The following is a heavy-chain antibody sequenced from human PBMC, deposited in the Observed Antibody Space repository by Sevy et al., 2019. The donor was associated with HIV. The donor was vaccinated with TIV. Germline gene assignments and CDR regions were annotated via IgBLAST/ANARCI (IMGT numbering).Heavy chain of an antibody. J-gene: IGHJ4*02. Sequence: ASVKVSCKASGYTFISYGISWVRQAPGQGLEWMGWISTYNGNTNYAQKFQGRVTMTTDTSTSTVYMEVRSLRSDDAAMYYCARDPRTFSFDSSGYGHDYWGQGTLVTVSS. V-gene: IGHV1-18*01. CDR1: GYTFISYG. CDR3: ARDPRTFSFDSSGYGHDY. D-gene: IGHD3-22*01. CDR2: ISTYNGNT.